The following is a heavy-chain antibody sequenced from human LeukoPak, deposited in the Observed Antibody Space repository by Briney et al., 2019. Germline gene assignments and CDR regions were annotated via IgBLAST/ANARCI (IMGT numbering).Heavy chain of an antibody. CDR2: IYYSGTT. CDR1: GGSISSHY. Sequence: SSETLSLTCTVSGGSISSHYWSWIRQPPGKGLEWIGYIYYSGTTNYNPSLKSRVTISVDTSKNQFSLKLSSVTAADTAVYYCARGVYIAAAQYGYWGQGTLVTVSP. CDR3: ARGVYIAAAQYGY. V-gene: IGHV4-59*11. J-gene: IGHJ4*02. D-gene: IGHD6-13*01.